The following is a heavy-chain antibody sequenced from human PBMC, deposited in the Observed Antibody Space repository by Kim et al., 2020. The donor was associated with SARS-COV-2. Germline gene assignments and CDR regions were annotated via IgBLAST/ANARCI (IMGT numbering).Heavy chain of an antibody. CDR3: ARRANSDYSH. CDR2: TYYTGST. CDR1: GGSISSSAYY. V-gene: IGHV4-39*01. J-gene: IGHJ4*02. D-gene: IGHD3-22*01. Sequence: SETLSLTCTVSGGSISSSAYYWGWIRQPPGKGLEWIGSTYYTGSTYYNSSLKSRVTISADTSKTQFSLKLSSVTAADTAVYYCARRANSDYSHWGQGTLVTVSS.